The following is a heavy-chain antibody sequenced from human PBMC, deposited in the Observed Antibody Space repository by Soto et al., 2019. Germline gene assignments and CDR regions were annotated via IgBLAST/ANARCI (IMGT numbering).Heavy chain of an antibody. V-gene: IGHV3-23*01. CDR3: VKHHGGVLSHFHQ. J-gene: IGHJ4*02. CDR2: ISGSGGTT. D-gene: IGHD3-10*01. CDR1: GFTFSSYA. Sequence: EVQLSESGGNLVQPGGSLRLSCSASGFTFSSYALTWVRQAPGKGLEWISAISGSGGTTYFTDSVKGRFTISTDNSMDTLYLQMNSLTAEDTAVYYCVKHHGGVLSHFHQWGQGTLVTVSS.